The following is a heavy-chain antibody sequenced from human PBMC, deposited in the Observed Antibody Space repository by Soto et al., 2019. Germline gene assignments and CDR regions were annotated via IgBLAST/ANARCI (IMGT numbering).Heavy chain of an antibody. Sequence: SENLSLTCAVYGGSFSGYYWSWIRQPPGKGLEWIGEINHSGSTNYNPSLKSRVTISVDTSKNQFSLKLSSVTAADTAVYYCARARYDFWSGYYLPKYYFDYWGQGTLVTVSS. CDR3: ARARYDFWSGYYLPKYYFDY. CDR1: GGSFSGYY. D-gene: IGHD3-3*01. J-gene: IGHJ4*02. V-gene: IGHV4-34*01. CDR2: INHSGST.